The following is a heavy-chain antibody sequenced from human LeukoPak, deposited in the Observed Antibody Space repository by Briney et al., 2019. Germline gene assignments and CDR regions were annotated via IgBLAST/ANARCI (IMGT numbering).Heavy chain of an antibody. J-gene: IGHJ4*02. V-gene: IGHV3-23*01. CDR3: AKVVTMVRGVTPFDY. CDR2: ISGSGGST. Sequence: GGSLRLSCAASGFTFSSYAMSWVRQAPGKGLEWVSAISGSGGSTYYADSVKGRFTISRDNSKNTLYLQMNSLRAEDTAVYYCAKVVTMVRGVTPFDYWGQGTLVTVSS. CDR1: GFTFSSYA. D-gene: IGHD3-10*01.